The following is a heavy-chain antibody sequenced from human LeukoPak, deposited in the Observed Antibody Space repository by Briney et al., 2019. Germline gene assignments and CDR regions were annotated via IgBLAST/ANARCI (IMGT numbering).Heavy chain of an antibody. J-gene: IGHJ5*01. V-gene: IGHV3-23*01. CDR1: GLIFSTNA. CDR3: ANKPAGLES. D-gene: IGHD1-14*01. Sequence: GSLRLSCAASGLIFSTNAMAWVRQAPGKGLDWVSSITASGDHTYYADSVKGRFTISRDNSKNTLYLQMNSLRAEDTAVYYCANKPAGLESWGQGTLVTVSS. CDR2: ITASGDHT.